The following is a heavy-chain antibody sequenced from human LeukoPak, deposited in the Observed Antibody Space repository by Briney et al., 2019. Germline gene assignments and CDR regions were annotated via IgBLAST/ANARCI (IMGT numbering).Heavy chain of an antibody. CDR2: ISYDGSNK. V-gene: IGHV3-30*04. CDR3: ARDSWQQPLYCMDV. Sequence: PGGSLRLSCAASGFTFSSYAMHWVRQAPGKGLEWVAVISYDGSNKYYADSVKGRFTISRDNSKNTLYLQMNSLRAEDTAVYYCARDSWQQPLYCMDVWGQGTTVTVSS. D-gene: IGHD6-13*01. J-gene: IGHJ6*02. CDR1: GFTFSSYA.